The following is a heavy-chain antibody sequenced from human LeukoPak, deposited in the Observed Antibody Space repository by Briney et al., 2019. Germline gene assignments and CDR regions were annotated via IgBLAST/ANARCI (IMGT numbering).Heavy chain of an antibody. CDR1: GGSISSGGYY. V-gene: IGHV4-31*03. Sequence: PSETLSLTCTVSGGSISSGGYYWSWIHQHPGKGLEWIGYIYYSGSTYYNPSLKSRITISVDTSKNQFSLKLSSVTAADTAVYYCARTGTRGYYYDSSGYYAFDIWDQGTMVTVSS. CDR2: IYYSGST. J-gene: IGHJ3*02. CDR3: ARTGTRGYYYDSSGYYAFDI. D-gene: IGHD3-22*01.